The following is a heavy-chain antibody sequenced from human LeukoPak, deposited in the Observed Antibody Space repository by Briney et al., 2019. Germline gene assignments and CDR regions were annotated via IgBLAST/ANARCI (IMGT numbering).Heavy chain of an antibody. CDR3: AKDPFNYGPFDS. D-gene: IGHD3-10*01. J-gene: IGHJ4*02. Sequence: PGGSLRLSCAASGFTFSSQAMSWARQAPGTGLEWVPAISGSGVTTYYADSVKGRFTISRDNSKNTLYLQMNSLRAEDTAVYYCAKDPFNYGPFDSWGQGTLVTVSA. CDR2: ISGSGVTT. V-gene: IGHV3-23*01. CDR1: GFTFSSQA.